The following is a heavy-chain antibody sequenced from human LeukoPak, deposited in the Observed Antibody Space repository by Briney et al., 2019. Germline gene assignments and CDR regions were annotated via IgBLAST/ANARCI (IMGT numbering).Heavy chain of an antibody. J-gene: IGHJ4*02. CDR3: AHPGYVVVIAPFDY. CDR1: GFTFSSYS. V-gene: IGHV3-21*01. Sequence: GGSLRLSCAASGFTFSSYSMNWVRQAPGKGLEWVSSISSSSSYIYYADSVKGRFTISRDNAKNSLYLQMNSLRAEDTAVYYCAHPGYVVVIAPFDYWGQGTLVTVSS. CDR2: ISSSSSYI. D-gene: IGHD2-21*01.